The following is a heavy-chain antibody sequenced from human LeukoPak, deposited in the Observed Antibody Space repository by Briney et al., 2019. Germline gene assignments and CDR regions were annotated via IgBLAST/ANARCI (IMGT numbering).Heavy chain of an antibody. D-gene: IGHD1-26*01. CDR3: ARDRDSGSYRGAFDY. V-gene: IGHV3-48*01. J-gene: IGHJ4*02. CDR2: IDTSSSTV. CDR1: GFTFSSYN. Sequence: GGSLRLSCAASGFTFSSYNMNRVRQAPGKGLEWVSYIDTSSSTVSYADSVKGRFTISRDNAKNSLYLQMNSLRAEDTAVYYCARDRDSGSYRGAFDYWGQGTLVTVSS.